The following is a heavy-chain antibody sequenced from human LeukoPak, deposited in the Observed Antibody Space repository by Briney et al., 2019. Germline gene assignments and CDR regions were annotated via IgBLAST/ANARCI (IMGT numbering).Heavy chain of an antibody. V-gene: IGHV3-74*01. D-gene: IGHD2/OR15-2a*01. CDR2: SNSDGSWT. Sequence: PGGSLRLSCAASGDYLMHWVRHAPGQGLVWVSHSNSDGSWTSYADSVTGRFTISKDHATKTVSQQMGNLRAEDTAVYYCVNFYEAYWGRGTLVTVSS. CDR3: VNFYEAY. J-gene: IGHJ4*02. CDR1: GDYL.